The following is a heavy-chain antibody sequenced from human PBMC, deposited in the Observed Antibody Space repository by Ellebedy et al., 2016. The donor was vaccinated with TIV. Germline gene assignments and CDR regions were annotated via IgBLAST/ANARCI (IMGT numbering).Heavy chain of an antibody. CDR1: GDSINSYY. J-gene: IGHJ5*02. CDR2: IYYSGST. V-gene: IGHV4-59*01. CDR3: ARVSSSSSDLRFDP. Sequence: GSLRLSCTVSGDSINSYYWSWIRQPPGKGLEWIGYIYYSGSTNYNPSLKSRVTISVDTSKNQFSLKLSSVTAADTAVYYCARVSSSSSDLRFDPWGQGTLVTVSS. D-gene: IGHD6-13*01.